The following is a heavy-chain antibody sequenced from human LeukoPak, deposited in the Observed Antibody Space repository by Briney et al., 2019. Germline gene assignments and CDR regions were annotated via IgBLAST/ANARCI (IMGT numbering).Heavy chain of an antibody. CDR3: ARPPLGAYSSSGIDY. CDR1: GFTFSSYG. J-gene: IGHJ4*02. V-gene: IGHV3-48*03. CDR2: ISSSGSTI. Sequence: PGGSLRLSCAASGFTFSSYGMNWVRQAPGKGLEWVSYISSSGSTIYYADSVKGRFTISRDNAKNSLYLQMNSLRAEDTAVHYCARPPLGAYSSSGIDYWGQGTLVTVSS. D-gene: IGHD6-6*01.